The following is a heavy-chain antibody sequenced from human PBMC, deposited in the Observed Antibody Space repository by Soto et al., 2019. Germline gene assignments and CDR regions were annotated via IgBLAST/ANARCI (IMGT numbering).Heavy chain of an antibody. CDR1: GYSFTMYW. CDR2: IYAGYSYT. V-gene: IGHV5-51*01. J-gene: IGHJ3*02. CDR3: ASPPLCSSTSCRAFDT. Sequence: PVESLNISWNCSGYSFTMYWSGWVRQGPCKGLEWMWIIYAGYSYTTYSPSFQGQLTISADNSISTAYLQRRSLKAPHTAMYYCASPPLCSSTSCRAFDTCGQGTMVTVS. D-gene: IGHD2-2*01.